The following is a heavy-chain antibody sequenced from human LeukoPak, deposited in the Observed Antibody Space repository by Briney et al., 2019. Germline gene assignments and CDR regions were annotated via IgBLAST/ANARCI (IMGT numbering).Heavy chain of an antibody. D-gene: IGHD6-19*01. CDR2: ISSSSSYI. J-gene: IGHJ4*02. Sequence: GGSLRLSCAASGFTFSSYSMNWVRQAPGKGLEWVSSISSSSSYIYYADSVKGRITISRDNSKNTLYLQMNSLRAEDTAVYYCASGLSGWSPFDYWGQGTLVTVSS. V-gene: IGHV3-21*04. CDR3: ASGLSGWSPFDY. CDR1: GFTFSSYS.